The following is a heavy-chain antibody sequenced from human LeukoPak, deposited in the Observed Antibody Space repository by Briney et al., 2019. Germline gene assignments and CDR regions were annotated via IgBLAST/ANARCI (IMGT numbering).Heavy chain of an antibody. CDR2: ISYDGSNK. Sequence: PGGSLRLSCAASGFTFRSYAMHWVRQAPGKGLEWVAVISYDGSNKYFGDSVKGRFTISRDNSKNTLYLQMDSLRAGDTAIYYCAKAVTSDYHSLYYNYYMDVWGKGTTVTVSS. J-gene: IGHJ6*03. CDR3: AKAVTSDYHSLYYNYYMDV. CDR1: GFTFRSYA. D-gene: IGHD3-10*01. V-gene: IGHV3-30*18.